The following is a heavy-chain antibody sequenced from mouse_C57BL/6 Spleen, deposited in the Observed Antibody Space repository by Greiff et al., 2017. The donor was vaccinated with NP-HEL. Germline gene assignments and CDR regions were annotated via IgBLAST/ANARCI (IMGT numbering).Heavy chain of an antibody. D-gene: IGHD2-4*01. CDR1: GYSITSGYY. V-gene: IGHV3-6*01. CDR3: AIYDYDGDYYAMDY. J-gene: IGHJ4*01. CDR2: ISYDGSN. Sequence: EVKLMESGPGLVKPSQSLSLTCSVTGYSITSGYYWNWIRQFPGNKLEWMGYISYDGSNNYNPSLKNRISITRYTSKNQFFLKLNSVTTEDTATYYCAIYDYDGDYYAMDYWGQGTSVTVSS.